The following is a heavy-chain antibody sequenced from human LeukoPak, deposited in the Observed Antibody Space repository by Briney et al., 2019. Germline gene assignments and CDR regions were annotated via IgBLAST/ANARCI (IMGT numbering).Heavy chain of an antibody. CDR3: ARDHSITIFGVVIKGRVFWFDP. CDR1: GYTFTSYY. CDR2: INPSGGST. J-gene: IGHJ5*02. V-gene: IGHV1-46*01. Sequence: ASVKVSCKASGYTFTSYYMHWVRQAPGQGLEWMGIINPSGGSTSYAQKFQGRVTMTRDMSTSTVYMELSSLRSEDTAVHYCARDHSITIFGVVIKGRVFWFDPWGQGTLVTVSS. D-gene: IGHD3-3*01.